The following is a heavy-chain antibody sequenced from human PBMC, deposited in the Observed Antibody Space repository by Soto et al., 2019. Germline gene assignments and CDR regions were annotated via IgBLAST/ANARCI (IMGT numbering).Heavy chain of an antibody. CDR1: GFTFSSYG. J-gene: IGHJ6*02. CDR3: AREGQQLSFGHGMDV. V-gene: IGHV3-33*01. D-gene: IGHD6-13*01. Sequence: QVQLVESGGGVVQPGRSLRLSCAASGFTFSSYGMHWVRQAPGKGLEWVAVIWYDGSNKYYADSVKGRFTISRDNSKNTLYLQMNSLRAEDTAVYYCAREGQQLSFGHGMDVWGQGTTVTVSS. CDR2: IWYDGSNK.